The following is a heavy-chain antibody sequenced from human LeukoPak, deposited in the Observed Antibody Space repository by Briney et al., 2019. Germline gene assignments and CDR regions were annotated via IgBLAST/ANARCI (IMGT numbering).Heavy chain of an antibody. Sequence: GASVKVSCKASGYTFTGYYMHWVRQAPGQGLEWMGWINPNSGGTNYAQKFQGWVTMTRDTSISTAYMELRSLRSDDTAVYYCARVGLGETLNWFDPWGQGTLVTVSS. J-gene: IGHJ5*02. V-gene: IGHV1-2*04. CDR1: GYTFTGYY. CDR2: INPNSGGT. CDR3: ARVGLGETLNWFDP. D-gene: IGHD3-10*01.